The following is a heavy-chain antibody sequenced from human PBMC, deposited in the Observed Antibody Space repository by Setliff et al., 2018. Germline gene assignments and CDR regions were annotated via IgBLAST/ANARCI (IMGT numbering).Heavy chain of an antibody. J-gene: IGHJ5*02. CDR2: ISHSNTYI. D-gene: IGHD3-22*01. Sequence: LRLSCAASGFVFRTYDMNWVRQAPGKGLEWVSSISHSNTYIYYADSVKGRFTISRDNATNSLYLQMNSLRAEDTAVYYCARGNFYYFDRTGRGPNWFDPWGQGTLVTV. CDR3: ARGNFYYFDRTGRGPNWFDP. CDR1: GFVFRTYD. V-gene: IGHV3-21*01.